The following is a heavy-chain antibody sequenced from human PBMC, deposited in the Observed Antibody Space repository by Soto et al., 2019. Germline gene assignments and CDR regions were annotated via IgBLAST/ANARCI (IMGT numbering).Heavy chain of an antibody. CDR1: GFAFNDSA. J-gene: IGHJ4*02. CDR2: VRSKTNNYAT. D-gene: IGHD2-21*01. CDR3: TNNCV. V-gene: IGHV3-73*01. Sequence: DVQVVQYGGGWVQPGGSRKLSCAASGFAFNDSAMHWVRQASGKGLEWGARVRSKTNNYATAYPVSVRGRFTVSRDDSMGTTYLQMNSLKTEDTAMYYCTNNCVWGQGVRVSVSS.